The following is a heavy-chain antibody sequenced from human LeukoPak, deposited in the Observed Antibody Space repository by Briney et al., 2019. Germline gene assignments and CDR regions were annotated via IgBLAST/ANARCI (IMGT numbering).Heavy chain of an antibody. D-gene: IGHD2-15*01. J-gene: IGHJ4*02. CDR1: GFTFSNAW. CDR3: TRLLGY. V-gene: IGHV3-15*07. CDR2: IKSKTDGETT. Sequence: GGSLRLSCAASGFTFSNAWMNWVRQAPGKGLEWVGRIKSKTDGETTDFGAPVKGRFAISRDDSKNTAYLQMNSLKTEDTAVYYCTRLLGYWGQGTLVTVSS.